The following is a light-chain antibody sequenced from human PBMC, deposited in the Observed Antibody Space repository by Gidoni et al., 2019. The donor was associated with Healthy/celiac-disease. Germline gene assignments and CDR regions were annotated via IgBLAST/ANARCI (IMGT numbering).Light chain of an antibody. CDR3: SSYAGSNNLG. CDR1: SSDVGGYNY. J-gene: IGLJ2*01. Sequence: QSALTQPPSPSGSPGTSVTLSCTGTSSDVGGYNYVSWYQQHPGKAPTLMIYEVSKRPSGVPDRFSGSKSGNTASLTVSGLQAEDEADYYCSSYAGSNNLGFGGGTKLTVL. CDR2: EVS. V-gene: IGLV2-8*01.